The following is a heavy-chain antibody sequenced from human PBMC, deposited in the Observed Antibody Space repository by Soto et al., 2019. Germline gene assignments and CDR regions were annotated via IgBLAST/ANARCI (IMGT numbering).Heavy chain of an antibody. V-gene: IGHV4-34*01. CDR3: ARSRSGYFDRWPAYFDY. J-gene: IGHJ4*02. D-gene: IGHD3-22*01. CDR1: GGSFSGYY. Sequence: SETLSLTCAVYGGSFSGYYWDWIRQPPGKGLEWIGEINHRGSTNYNPSLKSRVTISVDTSKNQFSLKLSSVTAEDTAVYYCARSRSGYFDRWPAYFDYWGQGTPVTVSS. CDR2: INHRGST.